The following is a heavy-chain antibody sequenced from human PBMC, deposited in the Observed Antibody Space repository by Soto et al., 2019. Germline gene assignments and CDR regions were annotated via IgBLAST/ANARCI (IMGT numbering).Heavy chain of an antibody. V-gene: IGHV3-21*01. D-gene: IGHD3-22*01. CDR2: ISSSSSYI. J-gene: IGHJ6*02. CDR1: GFTFSSYS. Sequence: PGGSLRLSCAASGFTFSSYSMNWVRQAPGKGLEWVSSISSSSSYIYYADSVKGRFTISRDNAKNSLYLQMNSLRAEDTAVYYCAGYYYDSSGNPSYYYYGMDVWGQGTTVTVSS. CDR3: AGYYYDSSGNPSYYYYGMDV.